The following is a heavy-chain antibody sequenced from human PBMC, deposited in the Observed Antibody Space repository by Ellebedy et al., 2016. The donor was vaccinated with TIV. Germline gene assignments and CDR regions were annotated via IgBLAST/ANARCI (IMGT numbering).Heavy chain of an antibody. CDR2: INPISGSA. J-gene: IGHJ4*02. CDR3: ARDPLRGGRDWLLQGSDY. V-gene: IGHV1-69*06. D-gene: IGHD2-21*02. Sequence: AASVTVSCKASGNTFTSYSISWVRQAPGQGLEWVGRINPISGSANYAQKFHDKVTLTADRSTGTFYMEMSSLRSDDTAIYYCARDPLRGGRDWLLQGSDYWGQGTQVNVSS. CDR1: GNTFTSYS.